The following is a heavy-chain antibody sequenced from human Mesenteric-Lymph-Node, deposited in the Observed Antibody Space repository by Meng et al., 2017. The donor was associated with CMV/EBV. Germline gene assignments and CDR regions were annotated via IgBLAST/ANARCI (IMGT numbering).Heavy chain of an antibody. V-gene: IGHV3-30*02. CDR2: IRYDGSNK. CDR1: GFTFSSYG. J-gene: IGHJ4*02. D-gene: IGHD2-2*01. Sequence: GGSLRLSCAASGFTFSSYGMHWVRQAPGKGLEWVAFIRYDGSNKYYADSVKGRFTISRDNSKNTLYLQMNSLRAEDTAVYYCAMGYCSSTSCSPPDYWGQGTLVTVSS. CDR3: AMGYCSSTSCSPPDY.